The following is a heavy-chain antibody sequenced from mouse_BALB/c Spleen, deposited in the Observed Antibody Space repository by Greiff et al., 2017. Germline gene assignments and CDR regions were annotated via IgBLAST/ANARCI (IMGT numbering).Heavy chain of an antibody. D-gene: IGHD1-1*01. CDR2: ISSGSSTI. Sequence: EVQRVESGGGLVQPGGSRKLSCAASGFTFSSFGMHWVRQAPEKGLEWVAYISSGSSTIYYADTVKGRFTISRDNPKNTLFLQMTSLRSEDTAMYYCARWNYYGSILYAMDYWGQGTSVTVSS. CDR1: GFTFSSFG. CDR3: ARWNYYGSILYAMDY. V-gene: IGHV5-17*02. J-gene: IGHJ4*01.